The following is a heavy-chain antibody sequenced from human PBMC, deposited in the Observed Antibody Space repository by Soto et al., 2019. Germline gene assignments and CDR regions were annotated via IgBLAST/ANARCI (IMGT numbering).Heavy chain of an antibody. CDR3: ARSPTGYAHETPFDY. J-gene: IGHJ4*02. V-gene: IGHV3-30-3*01. Sequence: QVQLVESGGGVVQPGRSLRLSCAASGFTFSSYAMHWVRQAPGKGLEWVAVISYDGSNKYYADSVKGRFTISRDNSKNTLYLQMNSLRAEDTPVYYCARSPTGYAHETPFDYWGQGTLVTVSS. CDR2: ISYDGSNK. CDR1: GFTFSSYA. D-gene: IGHD5-12*01.